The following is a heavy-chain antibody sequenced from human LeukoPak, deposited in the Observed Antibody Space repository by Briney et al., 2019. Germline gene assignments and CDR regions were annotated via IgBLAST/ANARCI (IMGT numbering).Heavy chain of an antibody. Sequence: GASVKVSCKASGYTFTGYYMHWVRQAPGQGLEWMGRINPNSGGTNYAQKFQGRVTMTRDTSISTAYMELSRLRSDDPAVYYCAITMVRGTMDYWGQGTLVTVSS. CDR2: INPNSGGT. CDR3: AITMVRGTMDY. V-gene: IGHV1-2*06. J-gene: IGHJ4*02. CDR1: GYTFTGYY. D-gene: IGHD3-10*01.